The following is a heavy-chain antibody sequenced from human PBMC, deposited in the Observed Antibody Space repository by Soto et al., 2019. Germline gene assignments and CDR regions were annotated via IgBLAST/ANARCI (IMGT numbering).Heavy chain of an antibody. V-gene: IGHV1-3*01. CDR2: INAGNGNT. Sequence: ASVKVSCKASGYTFTSYAMHWVRQAPGQRLEWMGWINAGNGNTKYSQKFQGRVTITRDTSASTAYMELSSLRSEDTAVYYCAWWDSSSWYSLYSWGQGTLVTVSS. CDR1: GYTFTSYA. CDR3: AWWDSSSWYSLYS. J-gene: IGHJ4*02. D-gene: IGHD6-13*01.